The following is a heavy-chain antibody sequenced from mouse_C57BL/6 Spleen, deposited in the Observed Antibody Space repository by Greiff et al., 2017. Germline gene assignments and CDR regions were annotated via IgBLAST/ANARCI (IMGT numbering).Heavy chain of an antibody. V-gene: IGHV1-54*01. Sequence: LQESGAELVRPGTSVKVSCKASGYAFTNYLIEWVKQRPGQGLEWIGVINPGSGGTNYNEKFKGKATLTADKSSSTAYMQLSSLTSEDSAVYFCARYGNYFDYWGQGTTLTVSS. CDR2: INPGSGGT. CDR1: GYAFTNYL. D-gene: IGHD2-1*01. CDR3: ARYGNYFDY. J-gene: IGHJ2*01.